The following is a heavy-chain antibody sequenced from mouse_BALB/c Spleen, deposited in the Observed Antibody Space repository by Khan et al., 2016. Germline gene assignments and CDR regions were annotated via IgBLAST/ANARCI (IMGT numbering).Heavy chain of an antibody. V-gene: IGHV1-4*01. J-gene: IGHJ3*02. Sequence: VQLQESGAELARPGASVKMSCKASGYTFTTYTMQWVKQRPGQGLEWIGYINPASNYSNYNQKFKDKATLTADRSSSTAYMQLSSLTSEDSAVYYGTRGDGNNGYWGQGTLVTVSA. CDR2: INPASNYS. CDR1: GYTFTTYT. D-gene: IGHD2-1*01. CDR3: TRGDGNNGY.